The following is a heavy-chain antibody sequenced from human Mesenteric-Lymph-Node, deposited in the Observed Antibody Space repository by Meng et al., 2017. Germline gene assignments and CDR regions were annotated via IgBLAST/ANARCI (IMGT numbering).Heavy chain of an antibody. D-gene: IGHD2-2*01. CDR3: ARLPFTLYYYYYGMDV. V-gene: IGHV4-59*12. Sequence: SETLSLTCTVSGGSISSYYWTWIRQPPGKGLEWIGNIHYSGSTEHNPSLKSRVTMSLDTSKDQFSLKLTSVTAADTAVYYCARLPFTLYYYYYGMDVWGQGTTVTVSS. CDR2: IHYSGST. CDR1: GGSISSYY. J-gene: IGHJ6*02.